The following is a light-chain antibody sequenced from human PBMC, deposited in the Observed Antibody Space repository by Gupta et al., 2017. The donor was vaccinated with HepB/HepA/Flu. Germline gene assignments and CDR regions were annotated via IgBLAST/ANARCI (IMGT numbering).Light chain of an antibody. CDR1: QSLLHSNGYNY. CDR2: LGS. V-gene: IGKV2-28*01. J-gene: IGKJ1*01. CDR3: MQALAIPAT. Sequence: DIVMTQSPLFLSVTLGEPASISCRSSQSLLHSNGYNYFDWYLQKPGQSPQLLIYLGSHRASGVPDRLSGNESGTDFTLRISRVEAEDVGVYFCMQALAIPATFGQGTKVEIK.